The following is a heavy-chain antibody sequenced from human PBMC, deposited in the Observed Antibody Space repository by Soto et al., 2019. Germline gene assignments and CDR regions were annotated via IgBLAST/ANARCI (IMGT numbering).Heavy chain of an antibody. D-gene: IGHD1-26*01. Sequence: GESLKISCKGSGYSFTSYWIGWVRQMPGKGLEWMGIIYPGDSDTRYSPSFQGQVTISADKSISTAYLQWSSLKASDTAMYFCARTRPHDPVVVGAAPREVYFDLWGQGTLVTVSS. CDR3: ARTRPHDPVVVGAAPREVYFDL. CDR1: GYSFTSYW. J-gene: IGHJ4*01. V-gene: IGHV5-51*01. CDR2: IYPGDSDT.